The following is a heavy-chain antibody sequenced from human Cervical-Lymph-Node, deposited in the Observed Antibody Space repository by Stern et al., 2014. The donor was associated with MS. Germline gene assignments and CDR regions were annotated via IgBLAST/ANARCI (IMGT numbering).Heavy chain of an antibody. CDR3: VRDKFSYYDSSGPRYWYFDL. V-gene: IGHV4-59*01. J-gene: IGHJ2*01. CDR1: GGSLSHYY. CDR2: IYYSGST. D-gene: IGHD3-22*01. Sequence: QVQLQESGPGLVEPSETLSLTCTVSGGSLSHYYWSWIRQPPGKGLEWIGFIYYSGSTNYNPSLRSRVTITVDTSKNQFSLKLSSVTAADTAVYYCVRDKFSYYDSSGPRYWYFDLWGRGTLVTVSS.